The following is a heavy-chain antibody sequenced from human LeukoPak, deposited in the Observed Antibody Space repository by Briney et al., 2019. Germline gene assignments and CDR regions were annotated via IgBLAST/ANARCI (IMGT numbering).Heavy chain of an antibody. V-gene: IGHV1-2*02. CDR1: GYTFTGYY. CDR3: ARSYYDFWSGYIDY. J-gene: IGHJ4*02. CDR2: INPNSGGT. D-gene: IGHD3-3*01. Sequence: ASVKVSCKASGYTFTGYYMHWVRQAPGQGLEWMGWINPNSGGTNYAQKFQGRVTMTRDTSISTAYMELSRLRSDDTAVYYCARSYYDFWSGYIDYWGQGTLVTVSS.